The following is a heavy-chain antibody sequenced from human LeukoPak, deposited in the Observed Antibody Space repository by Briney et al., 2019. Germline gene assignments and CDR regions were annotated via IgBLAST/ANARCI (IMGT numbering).Heavy chain of an antibody. J-gene: IGHJ4*02. V-gene: IGHV3-21*01. CDR3: ARLIGSSSGFDY. CDR2: ISRGGDST. Sequence: GGSLRLSCAASGFTFTSYAMNWVHQAPGKGLEWVSSISRGGDSTYYADSVKGRFTISRDNAKNSLYLQMNSLRAEDTAVYYCARLIGSSSGFDYWGQGTLVTVSS. CDR1: GFTFTSYA. D-gene: IGHD6-6*01.